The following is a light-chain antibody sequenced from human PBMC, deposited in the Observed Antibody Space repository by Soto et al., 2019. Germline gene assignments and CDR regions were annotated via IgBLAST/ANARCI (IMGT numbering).Light chain of an antibody. V-gene: IGKV1-6*01. Sequence: AIQMTQSPSSLSASVGDRVTISCRASQGIRDELGWYQQEPGKAPMLLIYAASSLQSGVPSRFRGSGSGTDFILTISSLQPEDFATYYCLQDYNYPWTFGQGTKVEIK. CDR2: AAS. CDR1: QGIRDE. J-gene: IGKJ1*01. CDR3: LQDYNYPWT.